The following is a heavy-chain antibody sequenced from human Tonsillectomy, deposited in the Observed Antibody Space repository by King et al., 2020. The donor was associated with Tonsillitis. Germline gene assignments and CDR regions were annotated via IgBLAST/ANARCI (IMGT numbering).Heavy chain of an antibody. CDR1: GYTFTSYG. CDR2: ISAYNGNT. V-gene: IGHV1-18*01. D-gene: IGHD3-22*01. Sequence: VQLVESGGEVKKPGASVKVSCTASGYTFTSYGISWVRQAPGQGLGWMGWISAYNGNTKYAQKVQGRVTMTTDTYTSTAYMELRSLRSDDTAVYYCARDSRDYDSSGYFAYWGQGTLVTVSS. J-gene: IGHJ4*02. CDR3: ARDSRDYDSSGYFAY.